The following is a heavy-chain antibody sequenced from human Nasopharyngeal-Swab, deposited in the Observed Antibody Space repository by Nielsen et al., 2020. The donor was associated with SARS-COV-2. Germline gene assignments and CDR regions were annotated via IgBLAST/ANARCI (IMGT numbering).Heavy chain of an antibody. CDR3: ARDRESSGYYQTFDY. J-gene: IGHJ4*02. CDR1: GGSIRSSSYY. Sequence: SETLSLTCTVSGGSIRSSSYYWGWIRQPPGKGLEWIGSIYYTGNTYYNPSLKSRLTMLIDTSNNQFSLKLNSVTAADTAVYYCARDRESSGYYQTFDYWGQGTLVSLL. V-gene: IGHV4-39*07. CDR2: IYYTGNT. D-gene: IGHD3-22*01.